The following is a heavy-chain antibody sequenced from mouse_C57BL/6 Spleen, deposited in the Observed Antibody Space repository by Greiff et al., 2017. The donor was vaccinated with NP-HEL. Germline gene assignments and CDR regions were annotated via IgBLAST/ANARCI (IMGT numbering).Heavy chain of an antibody. J-gene: IGHJ2*01. CDR2: ISYDGSN. CDR3: ARRDYYGSSLDY. V-gene: IGHV3-6*01. CDR1: GYSITSGYY. Sequence: EVKLMESGPGLVKPSQSLSLTCSVTGYSITSGYYWNWIRQFPGNKLEWMGYISYDGSNNYNPSLKNRISITRDTSNNQFFLKLNSVTTEDTATYYCARRDYYGSSLDYWGQGTTLTVSS. D-gene: IGHD1-1*01.